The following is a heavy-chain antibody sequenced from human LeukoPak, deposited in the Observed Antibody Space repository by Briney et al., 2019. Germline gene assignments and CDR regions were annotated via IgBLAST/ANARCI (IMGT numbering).Heavy chain of an antibody. CDR3: ARSQVLDY. Sequence: ASVKVSCKSSGYTFTAYYIRWVRQAPGQGLEWMGWINPNTGDTKYAQNFQGRVTMTRDTSIITAYMELSGLRSDDTAVYYCARSQVLDYWGQGALVTVS. V-gene: IGHV1-2*02. J-gene: IGHJ4*02. CDR2: INPNTGDT. CDR1: GYTFTAYY.